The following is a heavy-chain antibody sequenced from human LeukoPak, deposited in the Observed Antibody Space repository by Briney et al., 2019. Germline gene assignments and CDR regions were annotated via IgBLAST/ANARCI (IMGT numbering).Heavy chain of an antibody. CDR2: ISGSGGST. CDR1: GFTFSSYA. D-gene: IGHD3-10*01. Sequence: VGSLRLSCAASGFTFSSYAMSWVRQAPGKGLEWVSAISGSGGSTYYADSVKGRFTISRDNSKNTLYLQMNSLRAEDTAVYYCAKDRDYGSGSYYPKGYMDVWGKGTTVTVSS. V-gene: IGHV3-23*01. J-gene: IGHJ6*03. CDR3: AKDRDYGSGSYYPKGYMDV.